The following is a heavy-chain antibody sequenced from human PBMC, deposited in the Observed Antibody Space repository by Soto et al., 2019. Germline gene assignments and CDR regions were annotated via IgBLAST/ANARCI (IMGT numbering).Heavy chain of an antibody. V-gene: IGHV4-31*03. D-gene: IGHD3-22*01. CDR2: IYYSGST. CDR1: GGSISSGGYY. J-gene: IGHJ4*02. CDR3: ARATRGPSSGYYQLDY. Sequence: QVQLQESGPGLVKPSQTLSLTCTVSGGSISSGGYYWSWIRQHPGKGLEWIGYIYYSGSTYYNPSLKSRVTISVDTSKNQCSLKLSSVTAADTAVYYCARATRGPSSGYYQLDYWGQGTLVTVSS.